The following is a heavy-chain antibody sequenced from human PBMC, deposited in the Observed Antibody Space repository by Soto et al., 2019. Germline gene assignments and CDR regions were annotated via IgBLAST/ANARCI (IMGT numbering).Heavy chain of an antibody. CDR3: RGVKESYYYMDV. J-gene: IGHJ6*03. D-gene: IGHD3-16*01. CDR1: GGSISSSSYY. Sequence: SETLSLTCTVSGGSISSSSYYWGWIRQPPGKGLEWIGSIYYSGSTYYNPSLKSRVTISVDTSKNQFSLKLSSVTAADTAVYYCRGVKESYYYMDVWGKGTTVTVSS. CDR2: IYYSGST. V-gene: IGHV4-39*01.